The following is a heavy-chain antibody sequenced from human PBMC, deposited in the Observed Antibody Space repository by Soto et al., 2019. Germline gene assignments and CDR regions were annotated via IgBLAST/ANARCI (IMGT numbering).Heavy chain of an antibody. Sequence: QVQLVQSGAEVRKPGSSVKVSCKASGGTFSSYAISWVRQAPGQGLEWMGGIIPIFGTANYAQKFQGRVTITADESTSTAYMELSSLRSEDTAVYYCARDNTLSSSWYGSGPEYYYYYYGMDVWGQGTTVTVSS. J-gene: IGHJ6*02. CDR1: GGTFSSYA. CDR3: ARDNTLSSSWYGSGPEYYYYYYGMDV. D-gene: IGHD6-13*01. CDR2: IIPIFGTA. V-gene: IGHV1-69*01.